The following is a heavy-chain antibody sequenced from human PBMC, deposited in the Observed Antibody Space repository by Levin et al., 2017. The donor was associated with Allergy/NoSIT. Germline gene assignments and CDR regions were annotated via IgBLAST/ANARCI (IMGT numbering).Heavy chain of an antibody. D-gene: IGHD3-10*01. J-gene: IGHJ4*02. Sequence: TSSETLSLTCTVSGGSISSSSYYWGWIRQPPGKGLEWIGSIYYSGSTYYNPSLKSRVTISVDTSKNQFSLKLSSVTAADTAVYYCARSLQTYYYGSGSYYLVGGFDYWGQGTLVTVSS. CDR1: GGSISSSSYY. CDR2: IYYSGST. V-gene: IGHV4-39*01. CDR3: ARSLQTYYYGSGSYYLVGGFDY.